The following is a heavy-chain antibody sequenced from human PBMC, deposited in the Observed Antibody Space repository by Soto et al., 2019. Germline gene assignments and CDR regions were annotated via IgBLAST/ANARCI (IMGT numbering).Heavy chain of an antibody. CDR2: INAGNGNT. CDR3: ARFFLYDVRSGATYGMDV. V-gene: IGHV1-3*01. D-gene: IGHD1-26*01. J-gene: IGHJ6*02. CDR1: GYTFTSYA. Sequence: ASVKVSCKASGYTFTSYAMHWVRQAPGQRLEWMGWINAGNGNTKYSQKFQGRVTITRETSASTAYMELSSLRSEDTAVYYCARFFLYDVRSGATYGMDVWGQGTTVTVSS.